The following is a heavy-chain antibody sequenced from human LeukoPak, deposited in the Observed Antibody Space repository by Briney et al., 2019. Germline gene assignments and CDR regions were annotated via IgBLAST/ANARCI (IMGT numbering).Heavy chain of an antibody. CDR1: GGSFSGYY. J-gene: IGHJ3*02. D-gene: IGHD2-2*01. V-gene: IGHV4-34*01. Sequence: PSETLSLTCAVYGGSFSGYYWSWIRQPPGKGLEWIGEINHSGSTNYNPSLKSRVTISVDTSKNQFSLKLSSVTAADTAVYYCARVNVPHDAFVIWGQGPVVSVSS. CDR3: ARVNVPHDAFVI. CDR2: INHSGST.